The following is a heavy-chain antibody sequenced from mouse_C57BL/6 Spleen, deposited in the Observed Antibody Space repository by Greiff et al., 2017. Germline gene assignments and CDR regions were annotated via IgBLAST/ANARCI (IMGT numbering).Heavy chain of an antibody. J-gene: IGHJ3*01. CDR1: GYAFTNYL. V-gene: IGHV1-54*01. Sequence: VQLQQSGAELVRPGTSVKVSCKASGYAFTNYLIEWVKKRPGQGLEWIGVINPGSGGTNYNEKFKGKATLTADKSSSTAYMKLSSLTSEDSSVYFCARSDYSSSPFAYWGQGTLVTVSA. D-gene: IGHD1-1*01. CDR3: ARSDYSSSPFAY. CDR2: INPGSGGT.